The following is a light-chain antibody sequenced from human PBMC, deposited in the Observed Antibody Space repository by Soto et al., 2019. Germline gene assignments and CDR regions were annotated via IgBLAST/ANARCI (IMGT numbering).Light chain of an antibody. V-gene: IGLV2-8*01. Sequence: QSVLTQPPSASGSPGQSVTISCTGTSSDVGAYNYVSWYQQHPGEAPKLMIYEVSKRPSGVPDRFSGSKSGNTASLTVSGLQAEDEADYYCSSYAGSNNYVFGTGTKVTVL. CDR3: SSYAGSNNYV. CDR2: EVS. CDR1: SSDVGAYNY. J-gene: IGLJ1*01.